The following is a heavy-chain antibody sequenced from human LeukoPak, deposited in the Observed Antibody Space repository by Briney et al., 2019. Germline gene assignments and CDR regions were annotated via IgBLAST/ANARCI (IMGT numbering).Heavy chain of an antibody. CDR3: AKAGPIAARSECFDP. V-gene: IGHV1-8*01. CDR1: GYTFTSYD. CDR2: MNPNSGNT. D-gene: IGHD6-6*01. Sequence: ASVKVSCKASGYTFTSYDINWVRQATGQGLEWMGWMNPNSGNTGYAQKFQGRVTMTRNTSISTAYMELSSLRSEDTAVYYCAKAGPIAARSECFDPWGQGTLVTVSS. J-gene: IGHJ5*02.